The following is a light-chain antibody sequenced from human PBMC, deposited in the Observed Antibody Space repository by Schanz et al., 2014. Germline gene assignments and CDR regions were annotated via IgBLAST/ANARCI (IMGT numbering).Light chain of an antibody. CDR1: SNDIGRYDF. Sequence: QSALTQPASVSGSPGQSITISCTGTSNDIGRYDFVSWYQQHPGKAPKLMIYAVNKRPSGVPDRFSGSKSGNTASLTVSGLQAEDEADYYCCSYAGSTNLRFGGGTKLTVL. V-gene: IGLV2-8*01. CDR2: AVN. CDR3: CSYAGSTNLR. J-gene: IGLJ3*02.